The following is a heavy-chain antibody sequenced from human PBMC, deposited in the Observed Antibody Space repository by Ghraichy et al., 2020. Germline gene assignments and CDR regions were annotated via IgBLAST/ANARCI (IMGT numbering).Heavy chain of an antibody. J-gene: IGHJ4*02. CDR3: VRYSGSYSLDY. CDR2: ISHSGDST. Sequence: GGSLRLSCAASGFTFSSYAMSWVRQAPGKGLAWVSAISHSGDSTYYADSVKGRFTISRDKSKNTLYLQMNSLRAEDTAVYYCVRYSGSYSLDYWGQGTLVTVSS. CDR1: GFTFSSYA. V-gene: IGHV3-23*01. D-gene: IGHD1-26*01.